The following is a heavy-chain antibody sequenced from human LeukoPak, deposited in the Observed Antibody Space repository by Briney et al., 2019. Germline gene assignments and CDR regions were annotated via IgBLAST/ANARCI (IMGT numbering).Heavy chain of an antibody. D-gene: IGHD3-22*01. Sequence: ASVKVSCKVSGYTLTELSMHWVRQAPGKGLEWMGGFDPEDGETIYAQKFQGRVTMTEDTSTDTAYVELSSLRSEDTAVYYCATEQSWVHYYDSSGYSGGGAFDIWGQGTMVTVSS. CDR2: FDPEDGET. V-gene: IGHV1-24*01. J-gene: IGHJ3*02. CDR1: GYTLTELS. CDR3: ATEQSWVHYYDSSGYSGGGAFDI.